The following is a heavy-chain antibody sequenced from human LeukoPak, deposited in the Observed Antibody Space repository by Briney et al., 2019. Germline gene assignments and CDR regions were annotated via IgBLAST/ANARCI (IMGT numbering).Heavy chain of an antibody. Sequence: GGSLRLSRAASGFTFSSYWMSWVRQAPGKGLEWVANIKQDGSEKYYVDSVKGRFTISRDNAKNSLYLQMNSLRAEDTAVYYCATVQPEYYYDSSGYPYYFDYWGQGTLVTVSS. CDR3: ATVQPEYYYDSSGYPYYFDY. CDR1: GFTFSSYW. CDR2: IKQDGSEK. D-gene: IGHD3-22*01. J-gene: IGHJ4*02. V-gene: IGHV3-7*01.